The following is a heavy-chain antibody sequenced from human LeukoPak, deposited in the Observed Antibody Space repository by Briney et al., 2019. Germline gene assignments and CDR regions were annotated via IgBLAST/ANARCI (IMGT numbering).Heavy chain of an antibody. CDR2: LRYSGAA. J-gene: IGHJ5*01. V-gene: IGHV4-39*01. CDR3: ASQRVWISAWQIDS. D-gene: IGHD6-19*01. CDR1: GASISTNNFF. Sequence: PSETLSLTCTVSGASISTNNFFWARIRQPPGKGLEWIAMLRYSGAAYYNPSLKSRVTISLDTSKNQFSLKLSSVTAADTAVYYCASQRVWISAWQIDSWGQGSLVTVSS.